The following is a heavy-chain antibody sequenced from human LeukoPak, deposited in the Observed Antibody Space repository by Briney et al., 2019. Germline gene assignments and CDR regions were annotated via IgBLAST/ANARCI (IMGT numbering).Heavy chain of an antibody. CDR2: ISYDGSNK. Sequence: GGSLRLSCAASGFTFSSYAMHWVRQAPGKGLEWVAVISYDGSNKYYADSVKGRFTISRDNPKNTLYLQMNSLRAEDTAVYYCARDPGSSWYTNYGMDVWGQGTTVTVSS. D-gene: IGHD6-13*01. CDR3: ARDPGSSWYTNYGMDV. V-gene: IGHV3-30*04. CDR1: GFTFSSYA. J-gene: IGHJ6*02.